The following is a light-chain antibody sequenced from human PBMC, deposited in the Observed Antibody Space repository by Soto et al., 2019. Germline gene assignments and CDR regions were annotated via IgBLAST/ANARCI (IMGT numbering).Light chain of an antibody. CDR1: QSLTRN. V-gene: IGKV3-15*01. Sequence: EIVMTQSPATLSVSPGERVTLSCRASQSLTRNLAWYQHKPGQSPRLLIYGGSARATGIPARFSGGGSGAEYTLTISSLQSEDFAVYYCQQYNDWPPITFGGRRVLFRSMRLPITFGQGTRLEIK. CDR3: QQYNDWPPITFGGRRVLFRSMRLPIT. J-gene: IGKJ5*01. CDR2: GGS.